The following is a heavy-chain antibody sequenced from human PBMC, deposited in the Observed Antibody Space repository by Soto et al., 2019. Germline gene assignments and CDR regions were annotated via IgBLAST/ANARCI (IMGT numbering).Heavy chain of an antibody. J-gene: IGHJ4*02. V-gene: IGHV4-31*03. CDR1: GGSVSSGGYY. D-gene: IGHD3-3*01. CDR2: IHYIGSA. Sequence: SETLSLTCTVSGGSVSSGGYYWSWIRQHPGKGLEWIGYIHYIGSAYYNPSLRSRLTISVDTSKNQFSLKLSSVTAADTALYFCARSYNDFSVAPYYWCQGTLVTVSS. CDR3: ARSYNDFSVAPYY.